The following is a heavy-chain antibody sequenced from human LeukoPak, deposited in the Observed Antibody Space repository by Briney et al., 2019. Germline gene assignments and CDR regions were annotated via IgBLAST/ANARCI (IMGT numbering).Heavy chain of an antibody. V-gene: IGHV3-23*01. CDR2: IYGGGSNT. CDR1: GFSFSSYA. D-gene: IGHD6-19*01. J-gene: IGHJ4*02. CDR3: AKRITEAVGIYFDS. Sequence: PGGPLRLSCVGSGFSFSSYAMTWVRQAPGKGLEWVSTIYGGGSNTFYADSVKGRFTISRDDSKNVQFLQMNSLRPEDTAVYFCAKRITEAVGIYFDSWGPGALVTVSS.